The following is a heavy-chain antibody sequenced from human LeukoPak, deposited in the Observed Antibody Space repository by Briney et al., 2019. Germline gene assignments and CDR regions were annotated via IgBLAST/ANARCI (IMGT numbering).Heavy chain of an antibody. J-gene: IGHJ4*02. CDR3: AKERLGSITIFGVAFDY. CDR2: ISGSGGST. Sequence: GGSLRLSCAASGFTFSSYAMSWVRQAPGKGLEWVSAISGSGGSTYYADSVKGRFTISRDNSKNTLYLQMNSLRAEDTAIYYCAKERLGSITIFGVAFDYWGQGTLVTVSS. D-gene: IGHD3-3*01. CDR1: GFTFSSYA. V-gene: IGHV3-23*01.